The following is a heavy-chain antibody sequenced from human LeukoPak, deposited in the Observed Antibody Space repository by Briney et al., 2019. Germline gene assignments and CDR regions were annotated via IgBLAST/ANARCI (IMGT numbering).Heavy chain of an antibody. V-gene: IGHV3-30*02. CDR1: GFTFSSYG. J-gene: IGHJ3*02. Sequence: GGSLRLSCAASGFTFSSYGMHWVRQAPGKGLEWVAFIRYDGSNKYYADSVKGRFTISRDNSKNMLYLQMNSLRAEDTAVYYCAKAPGRGSYAFDIWGQGTMVTVSS. CDR3: AKAPGRGSYAFDI. CDR2: IRYDGSNK. D-gene: IGHD3-16*01.